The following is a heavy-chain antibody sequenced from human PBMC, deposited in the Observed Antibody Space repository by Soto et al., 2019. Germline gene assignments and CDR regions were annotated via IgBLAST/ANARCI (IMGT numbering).Heavy chain of an antibody. J-gene: IGHJ5*02. CDR3: ARVGEQLNWFDP. CDR2: INAVDGNT. CDR1: GYTFTSYS. Sequence: ASVKVSLKASGYTFTSYSLHWLRQSPGQRLEWMGWINAVDGNTNYLQKLQGRVTITRHTSQNTPYMDLSSLTSDDTAVYYFARVGEQLNWFDPWGQGTLVTVSS. V-gene: IGHV1-3*01. D-gene: IGHD6-13*01.